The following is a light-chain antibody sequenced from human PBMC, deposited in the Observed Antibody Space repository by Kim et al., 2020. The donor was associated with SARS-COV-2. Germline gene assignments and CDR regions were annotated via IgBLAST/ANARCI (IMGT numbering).Light chain of an antibody. CDR2: YDR. J-gene: IGLJ1*01. V-gene: IGLV3-21*04. CDR3: QVWDSSNDHYV. Sequence: SYELTQPPSVSVAPGKTARITCGGDNIGNKNVHWYQQKPGQAPVLVIYYDRDRPSGIPERFSGSNSGNTATLTISRVEAGDEADYYCQVWDSSNDHYVFGTGTEVTVL. CDR1: NIGNKN.